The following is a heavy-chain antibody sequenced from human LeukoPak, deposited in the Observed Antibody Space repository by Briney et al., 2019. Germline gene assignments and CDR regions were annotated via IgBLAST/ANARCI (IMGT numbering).Heavy chain of an antibody. CDR2: IYYSGST. J-gene: IGHJ3*02. V-gene: IGHV4-59*01. CDR3: ARDGLLLKRGAFDI. D-gene: IGHD3-22*01. Sequence: SETLSLTCTVSGGSISSYYWSWIRQPPGKGLEWIGYIYYSGSTNYNPSLKSRVTISVDTSKNQLSLKLSSVTAADTAVYYCARDGLLLKRGAFDIWGQGTMVTVPS. CDR1: GGSISSYY.